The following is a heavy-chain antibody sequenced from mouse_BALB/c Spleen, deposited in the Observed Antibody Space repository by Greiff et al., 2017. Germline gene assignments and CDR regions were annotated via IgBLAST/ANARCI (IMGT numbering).Heavy chain of an antibody. CDR2: IDPSDSET. Sequence: QVQLQQSGPQLVRPGASVKISCKASGYSFTSYWMHWVKQRPGQGLEWIGMIDPSDSETRLNQKFKDKATLTVDKSSSTAYMQLSSPTSEDSAVYYCARRARARGYAMDYWGQGTSVTVSS. D-gene: IGHD3-1*01. J-gene: IGHJ4*01. V-gene: IGHV1S127*01. CDR3: ARRARARGYAMDY. CDR1: GYSFTSYW.